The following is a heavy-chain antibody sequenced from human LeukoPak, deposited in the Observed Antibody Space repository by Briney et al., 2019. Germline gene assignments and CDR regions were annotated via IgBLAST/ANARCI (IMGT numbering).Heavy chain of an antibody. V-gene: IGHV1-69*06. J-gene: IGHJ4*02. CDR2: LTPLAGTP. Sequence: ASVKVSCKASGDTFGTFSFNWVRQAPSEGLEWLGGLTPLAGTPNYAQKFQGRLTISADKSTSTAYMELSRLTSEDTAVYFCAKFWSGYYTDWGQGTLVSVSS. D-gene: IGHD3-3*01. CDR1: GDTFGTFS. CDR3: AKFWSGYYTD.